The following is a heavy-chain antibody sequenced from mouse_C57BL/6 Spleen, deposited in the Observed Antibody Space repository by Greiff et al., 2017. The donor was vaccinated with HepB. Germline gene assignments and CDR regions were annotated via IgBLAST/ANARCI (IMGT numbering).Heavy chain of an antibody. CDR2: IDPSDSYT. Sequence: QVQLQQPGAELVKPGASVKLSCKASGYTFTSYWMQWVKQRPGQGLEWIGEIDPSDSYTNYNQKFKGKATLTVDTSSSTAYMQLSSLTSEDSAVYYCARSREGGRYFDVWGTGTTVTVSS. CDR3: ARSREGGRYFDV. CDR1: GYTFTSYW. J-gene: IGHJ1*03. V-gene: IGHV1-50*01. D-gene: IGHD1-1*02.